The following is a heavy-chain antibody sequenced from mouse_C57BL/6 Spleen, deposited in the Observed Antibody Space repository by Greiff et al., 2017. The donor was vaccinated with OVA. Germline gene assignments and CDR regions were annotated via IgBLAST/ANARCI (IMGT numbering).Heavy chain of an antibody. CDR1: GYTFTSYW. D-gene: IGHD1-1*01. Sequence: QVQLQQPGAELVKPGASVKLSCKASGYTFTSYWMQWVKQRPGQGLEWIGEIDPSDSYTNYNQKFKGKATLTVDTSSSTAYMQLSSLTSEDSAVYYCARYTTVVATNFDVWGTGTTVTVSS. V-gene: IGHV1-50*01. CDR2: IDPSDSYT. CDR3: ARYTTVVATNFDV. J-gene: IGHJ1*03.